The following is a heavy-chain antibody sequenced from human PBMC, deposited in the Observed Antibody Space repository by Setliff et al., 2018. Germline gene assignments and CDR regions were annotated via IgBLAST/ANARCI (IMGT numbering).Heavy chain of an antibody. D-gene: IGHD3-10*01. CDR3: ARLSWDGLRYHGLDV. J-gene: IGHJ6*02. CDR2: IQKRGGT. CDR1: GASISSHY. Sequence: PSETLSLTCTASGASISSHYWRWIRQAPGKGLQWIAYIQKRGGTYYNPSLKSRVTMSVDTSTNQFSMKLGSVTAADKAVYYCARLSWDGLRYHGLDVWGQGTTVTVSS. V-gene: IGHV4-59*11.